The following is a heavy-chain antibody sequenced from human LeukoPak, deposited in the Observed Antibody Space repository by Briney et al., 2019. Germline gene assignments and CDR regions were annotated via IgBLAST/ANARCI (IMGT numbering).Heavy chain of an antibody. CDR2: IIPIFATA. CDR1: GGTFSSYA. D-gene: IGHD1-14*01. CDR3: ARVVGGATGNNWFDT. V-gene: IGHV1-69*05. J-gene: IGHJ5*02. Sequence: SVKVSCKASGGTFSSYAISWVRQAPGPGGEWMGRIIPIFATANSAQKLQGRVTITTSESTSTAYMELSSLRSEDTAVYYCARVVGGATGNNWFDTWGQGTLVTVSS.